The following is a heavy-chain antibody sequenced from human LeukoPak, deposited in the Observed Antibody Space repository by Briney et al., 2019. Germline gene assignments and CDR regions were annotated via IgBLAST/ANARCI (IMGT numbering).Heavy chain of an antibody. D-gene: IGHD2-2*01. Sequence: ASVKVSCKASGYTFTSYYMHWVRQAPGQGLEWMGIINPSGGSTSYAQKFQGRVTMTRDTSTSTAYMELSSLRSEDTAVYYCARDQGYCSSTSCYDFDYWGQGTLVTVSS. CDR3: ARDQGYCSSTSCYDFDY. J-gene: IGHJ4*02. CDR1: GYTFTSYY. V-gene: IGHV1-46*01. CDR2: INPSGGST.